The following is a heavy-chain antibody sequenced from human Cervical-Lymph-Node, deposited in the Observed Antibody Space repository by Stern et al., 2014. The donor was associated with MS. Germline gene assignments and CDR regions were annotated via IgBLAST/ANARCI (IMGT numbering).Heavy chain of an antibody. J-gene: IGHJ4*02. D-gene: IGHD2-21*01. Sequence: MQLVQSGAELKKPGESLKISCKTSGYNFISYWIAWVRQVPGKGLEWIGIIDRGDSDVTYSPSFQGHVTISVDKSITTAYLQWNSLKASDTAVYYCARWSVACDYWGQGALITVSS. V-gene: IGHV5-51*03. CDR2: IDRGDSDV. CDR3: ARWSVACDY. CDR1: GYNFISYW.